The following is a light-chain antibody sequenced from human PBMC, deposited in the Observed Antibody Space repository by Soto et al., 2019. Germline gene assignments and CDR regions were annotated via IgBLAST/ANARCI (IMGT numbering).Light chain of an antibody. Sequence: EIVLTQSPGTLSLSPGERATLSCRASQGVNSDYLAWYLQKTGQGPRVLMYGASNRATGIPDGSSGSGSGTDFTLTISRLEPDDFAVYYCQQHDSSPRTFGQGTKVEIK. J-gene: IGKJ1*01. CDR2: GAS. CDR3: QQHDSSPRT. V-gene: IGKV3-20*01. CDR1: QGVNSDY.